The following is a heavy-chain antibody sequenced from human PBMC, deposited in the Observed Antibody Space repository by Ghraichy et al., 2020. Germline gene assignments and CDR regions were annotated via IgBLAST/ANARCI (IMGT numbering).Heavy chain of an antibody. CDR1: GFTLSSYW. Sequence: GGSLRLSCSASGFTLSSYWMHWVRQTPGEGLVWVSVINSDGSSTSYADSVKGRFTISRDNAKNTLYMQMNSLGAEDTAVYYCVRELSSPPSFWGQGTLVTVSS. D-gene: IGHD3-16*02. V-gene: IGHV3-74*01. CDR3: VRELSSPPSF. CDR2: INSDGSST. J-gene: IGHJ4*02.